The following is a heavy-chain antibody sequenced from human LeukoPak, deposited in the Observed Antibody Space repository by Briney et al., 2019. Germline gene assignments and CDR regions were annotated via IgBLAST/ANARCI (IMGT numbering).Heavy chain of an antibody. V-gene: IGHV3-74*01. CDR3: ARAPSELGGYYPEYFRH. D-gene: IGHD3-3*01. J-gene: IGHJ1*01. CDR1: GFTFSTYW. CDR2: IKSDGST. Sequence: GGSLRLSCAASGFTFSTYWMHWVRQAPGKGLLWVSRIKSDGSTNYADSVKGRFTISRDNAKNTLSLQMNSLRPEDTGVYYCARAPSELGGYYPEYFRHWGQGTLVTVSS.